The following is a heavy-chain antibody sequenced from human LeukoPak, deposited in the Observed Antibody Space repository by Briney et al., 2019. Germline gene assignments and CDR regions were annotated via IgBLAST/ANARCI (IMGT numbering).Heavy chain of an antibody. D-gene: IGHD3-10*01. CDR2: IKSSSSYI. Sequence: GGSLRLSCAASGFTFSSYSMNWVRQAPGKGLEWVSSIKSSSSYIYYADSVKGRFTISRDNAKNSLYLQMNSLRAEDTAVYYCARDPYGSGSPIDYWGQGTLVTVSS. J-gene: IGHJ4*02. CDR3: ARDPYGSGSPIDY. CDR1: GFTFSSYS. V-gene: IGHV3-21*01.